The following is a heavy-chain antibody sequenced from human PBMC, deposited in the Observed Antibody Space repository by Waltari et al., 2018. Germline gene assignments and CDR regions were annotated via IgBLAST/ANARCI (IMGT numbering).Heavy chain of an antibody. J-gene: IGHJ4*02. Sequence: EVQLLESGGGLVQPGGSLRLSCAASGFTFSSYAMSWVRQAPGKGLEWVSAISGSGGSTYYADSVKGRFTISRDNSKNTLYLQMNSLRAEDTAVYYCQVAGITIFGLLDYWGQGTLVTVSS. CDR3: QVAGITIFGLLDY. D-gene: IGHD3-3*01. V-gene: IGHV3-23*01. CDR2: ISGSGGST. CDR1: GFTFSSYA.